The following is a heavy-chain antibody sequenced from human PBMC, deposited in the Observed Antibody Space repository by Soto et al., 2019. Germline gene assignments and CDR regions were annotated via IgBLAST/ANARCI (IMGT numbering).Heavy chain of an antibody. CDR3: ATWVDYGDFEGFDF. V-gene: IGHV1-2*04. CDR2: VGPNGGGS. J-gene: IGHJ4*02. D-gene: IGHD4-17*01. CDR1: GYRFTDYK. Sequence: QGQLLQSGAEVKKHGASVKVSCKTSGYRFTDYKLHWVRQAPGQGLEWMGWVGPNGGGSNSAQKFQESVTMTWDTSITTAYLDLTRLTTNDTATYFCATWVDYGDFEGFDFWGQGTLVTVSS.